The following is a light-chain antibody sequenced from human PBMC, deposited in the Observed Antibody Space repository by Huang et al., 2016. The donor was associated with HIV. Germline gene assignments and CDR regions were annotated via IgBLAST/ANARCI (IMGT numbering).Light chain of an antibody. Sequence: EIVMTQSPATLSVSPGERATLSCRVSQSVSSNFAWYQQKPGQAPRLLIYGASTRATDIPARFSGSGSGTEFTLTISSLQSEDFAVYYCQQYNKWPPVTFGGGTKVEIK. V-gene: IGKV3-15*01. J-gene: IGKJ4*01. CDR2: GAS. CDR3: QQYNKWPPVT. CDR1: QSVSSN.